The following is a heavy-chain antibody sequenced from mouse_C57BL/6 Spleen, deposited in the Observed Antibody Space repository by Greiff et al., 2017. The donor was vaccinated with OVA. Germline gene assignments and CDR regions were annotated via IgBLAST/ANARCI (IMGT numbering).Heavy chain of an antibody. D-gene: IGHD2-10*01. J-gene: IGHJ2*01. CDR1: GYTFTSYW. Sequence: QVQLQQPGAELVMPGASVELSCKASGYTFTSYWMHWVKQRPGQGLEWIGEIDPSDRYTNYNQKFKGKSTLNVDKSSSTTYLQLSSLTSEDSAVYYCARTHSTPYYLCHWGQRTTLTVSS. V-gene: IGHV1-69*01. CDR2: IDPSDRYT. CDR3: ARTHSTPYYLCH.